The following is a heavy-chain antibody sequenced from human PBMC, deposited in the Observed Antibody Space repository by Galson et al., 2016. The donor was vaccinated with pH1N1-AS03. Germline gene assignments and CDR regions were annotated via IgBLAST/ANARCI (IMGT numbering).Heavy chain of an antibody. D-gene: IGHD3-9*01. Sequence: SLRLSCATSGFTFSSYAMFWVRQAPGKGLEWVSSISGSGISTYYADSVKGRFTISRDDSKNITYLQMNSLQIDDTAVYFCSRGDWFHWGQGTLVTVSS. J-gene: IGHJ4*02. CDR3: SRGDWFH. V-gene: IGHV3-23*01. CDR1: GFTFSSYA. CDR2: ISGSGIST.